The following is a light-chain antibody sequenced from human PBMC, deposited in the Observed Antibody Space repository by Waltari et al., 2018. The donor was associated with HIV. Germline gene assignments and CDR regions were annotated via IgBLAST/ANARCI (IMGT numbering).Light chain of an antibody. CDR2: SAS. J-gene: IGKJ1*01. CDR1: QSISTW. CDR3: QQYYSSSA. V-gene: IGKV1-5*03. Sequence: DIQMTKSPSTLSASVGDRVTIPCRASQSISTWLAWDQQKPGKAPSLLIYSASTLQSGVPSRFSGSGSGTEFSLTISSLQSDDFATYYCQQYYSSSAFGPGTKVEIK.